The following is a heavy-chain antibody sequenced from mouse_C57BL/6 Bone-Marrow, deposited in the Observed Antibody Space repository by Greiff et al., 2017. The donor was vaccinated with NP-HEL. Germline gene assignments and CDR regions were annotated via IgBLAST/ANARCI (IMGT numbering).Heavy chain of an antibody. J-gene: IGHJ2*01. Sequence: PLVDSCVVVFHPKCSLKLSCAASGFSFNTYAMNWVRQAPGKGLEWVARIRSKSNNYATYYADSVKDRFTISRDDSESMLYLQMNNLKTEDTAMYYCVRHGYYGSSFYYSDYWGQGTTLTVSS. CDR2: IRSKSNNYAT. CDR1: GFSFNTYA. V-gene: IGHV10-1*01. D-gene: IGHD1-1*01. CDR3: VRHGYYGSSFYYSDY.